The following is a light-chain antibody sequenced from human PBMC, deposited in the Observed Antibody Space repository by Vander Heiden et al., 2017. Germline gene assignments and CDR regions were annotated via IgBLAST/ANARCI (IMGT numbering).Light chain of an antibody. Sequence: VLTQSPATLSVSPGERATLSCRASRSVTNNLAWYQQRHGQSPRLLIYGSSTRATGTPPRFSGSGDGRDFTLTISSLQSEDVAVYYCQQEDNWPKTFGQGTKVEIK. J-gene: IGKJ2*01. V-gene: IGKV3-15*01. CDR3: QQEDNWPKT. CDR1: RSVTNN. CDR2: GSS.